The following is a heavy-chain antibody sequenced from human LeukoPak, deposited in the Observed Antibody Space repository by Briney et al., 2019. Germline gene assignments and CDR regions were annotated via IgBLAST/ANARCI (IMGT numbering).Heavy chain of an antibody. CDR3: AREQGITGTTSLDLNPTAGGAFDI. D-gene: IGHD1-20*01. J-gene: IGHJ3*02. CDR1: GGSISSSPYY. Sequence: SETLSLTCTVSGGSISSSPYYWGWIRQPPGKGLEWIGSIYYSGTTHYNPSLESRVTISVDTSKNQFSLKLASVTAADTAVYYCAREQGITGTTSLDLNPTAGGAFDIWGQGTMVTVSS. V-gene: IGHV4-39*07. CDR2: IYYSGTT.